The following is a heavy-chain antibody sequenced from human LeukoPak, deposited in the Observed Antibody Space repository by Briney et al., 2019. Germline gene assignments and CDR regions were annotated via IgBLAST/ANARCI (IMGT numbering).Heavy chain of an antibody. J-gene: IGHJ4*02. CDR1: GFTFSSYT. V-gene: IGHV3-48*01. CDR3: ARDDMITFGGVIVRYFDY. D-gene: IGHD3-16*02. CDR2: IGTSSTTI. Sequence: GGSLRLSCAASGFTFSSYTMNWVRQPPGKGLEWVSNIGTSSTTIYYADSVKGRFTISRDNAKNTLYLQMNSLRAEDTAVYYCARDDMITFGGVIVRYFDYWGQGTLVTVSS.